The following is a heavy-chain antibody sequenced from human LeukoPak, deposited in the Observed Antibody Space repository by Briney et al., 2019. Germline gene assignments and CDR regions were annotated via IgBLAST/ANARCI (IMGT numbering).Heavy chain of an antibody. Sequence: SVKVSCKASGGTFSSYAISWVRQAPGQGLEWMGGIIPIFGTANYAQKFQGRVTITADESTSTAYMGLSSLRSEDTAVYYCARDYYGSGSYYTPYYFDYWGQGTLVTVSS. CDR3: ARDYYGSGSYYTPYYFDY. CDR2: IIPIFGTA. J-gene: IGHJ4*02. D-gene: IGHD3-10*01. CDR1: GGTFSSYA. V-gene: IGHV1-69*13.